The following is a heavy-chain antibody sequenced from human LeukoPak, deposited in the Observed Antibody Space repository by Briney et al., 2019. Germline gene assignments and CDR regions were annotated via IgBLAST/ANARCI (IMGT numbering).Heavy chain of an antibody. CDR1: GGTFSSYA. V-gene: IGHV1-69*01. Sequence: SVKVSCKASGGTFSSYAISWVRQAPGQGLEWMGGIIPIFGTANYAQKFQGRVTITADESTSTAYMELSSLRSEDTAAYYCARSSRYYDSSGLQAYYFNYWGQGTLVTVSS. CDR3: ARSSRYYDSSGLQAYYFNY. D-gene: IGHD3-22*01. CDR2: IIPIFGTA. J-gene: IGHJ4*02.